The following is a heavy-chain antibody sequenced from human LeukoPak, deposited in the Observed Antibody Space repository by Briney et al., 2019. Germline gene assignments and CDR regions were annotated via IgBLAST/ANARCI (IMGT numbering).Heavy chain of an antibody. CDR1: GGSISNYY. Sequence: SETLSLTCTVSGGSISNYYWSWIRQPPGKGLEWIGYIHYSGSTNYNPSLKSRVTISVDTSKNQFSLNLSSVTAADTAVYYCARGDDYVWGSYRNWGQGTLVTVSS. J-gene: IGHJ4*02. CDR3: ARGDDYVWGSYRN. D-gene: IGHD3-16*02. CDR2: IHYSGST. V-gene: IGHV4-59*08.